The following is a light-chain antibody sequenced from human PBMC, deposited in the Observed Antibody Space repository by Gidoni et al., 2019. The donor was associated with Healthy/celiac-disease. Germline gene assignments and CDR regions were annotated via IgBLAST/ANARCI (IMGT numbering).Light chain of an antibody. J-gene: IGKJ1*01. CDR3: QQSYSTPPWT. V-gene: IGKV1-39*01. Sequence: DIQMTQSTSSLSASVGDRVTITCRASQSINSYLNWYQQKPGKAPKLLIYAASSLQSGVPSRFSVSGSGTDLTLTISSLQPEDFATYYCQQSYSTPPWTFGQGTKVEIK. CDR2: AAS. CDR1: QSINSY.